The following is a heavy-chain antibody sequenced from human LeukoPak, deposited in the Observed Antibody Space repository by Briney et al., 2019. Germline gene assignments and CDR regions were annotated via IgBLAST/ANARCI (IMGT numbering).Heavy chain of an antibody. CDR2: IKQDGGEK. V-gene: IGHV3-7*01. Sequence: GGSLRLSCAASGFTFSNYAMSCVRQAPGKGLEWVANIKQDGGEKYYVDSVKGRFTISRDNAKNSLYLQMNSLRAEDTAVYYCARDGRAVAGEHDYWGQGTLVTVSS. CDR3: ARDGRAVAGEHDY. D-gene: IGHD6-19*01. CDR1: GFTFSNYA. J-gene: IGHJ4*02.